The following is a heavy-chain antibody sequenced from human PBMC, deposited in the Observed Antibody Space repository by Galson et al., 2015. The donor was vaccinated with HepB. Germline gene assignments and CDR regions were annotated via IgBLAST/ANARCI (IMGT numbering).Heavy chain of an antibody. J-gene: IGHJ4*02. CDR1: GGSVSSNSAA. Sequence: SAISGGSVSSNSAAWNWIRQSPSRGLEWLGRTYYRSKWYNDYAVSVKSRITLNPDTSKNQFTLQLNSVPPEDAAVYFCARGRVAAPVTFTLRRTYYFDYWGQGTLVTVSS. CDR3: ARGRVAAPVTFTLRRTYYFDY. CDR2: TYYRSKWYN. V-gene: IGHV6-1*01. D-gene: IGHD6-13*01.